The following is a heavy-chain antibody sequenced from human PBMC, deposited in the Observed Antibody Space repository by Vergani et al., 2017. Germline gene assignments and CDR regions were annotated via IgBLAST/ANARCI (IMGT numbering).Heavy chain of an antibody. J-gene: IGHJ4*02. D-gene: IGHD3-16*01. CDR2: INHSGSN. CDR3: ARVFKRGVDARDRVDY. V-gene: IGHV4-34*01. CDR1: GGSFSGYY. Sequence: QVQLQQWGAGLFTPSETLSLPFAVYGGSFSGYYSSWIRQPPGTGLEGIWEINHSGSNIYYPSLKRRVTISVDTSKNHFSLKLSSVTAADTAVYYCARVFKRGVDARDRVDYWGQGTLVTVSS.